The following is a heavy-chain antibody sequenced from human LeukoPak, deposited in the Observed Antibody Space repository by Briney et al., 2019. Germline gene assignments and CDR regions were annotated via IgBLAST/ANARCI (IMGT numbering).Heavy chain of an antibody. Sequence: GGSLRLSCAASGFTFSESYMSWIRQAPGKGLEWVSYISSGGSTIHFADSVKGRFTISRDNTKNSLYLQMNSLRAEDTAVYYCARIGSYGSGYYYYYYMDVWGKGTTVTVSS. D-gene: IGHD3-10*01. J-gene: IGHJ6*03. CDR3: ARIGSYGSGYYYYYYMDV. V-gene: IGHV3-11*04. CDR1: GFTFSESY. CDR2: ISSGGSTI.